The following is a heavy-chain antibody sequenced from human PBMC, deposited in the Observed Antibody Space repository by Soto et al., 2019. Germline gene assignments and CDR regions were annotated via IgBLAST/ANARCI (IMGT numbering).Heavy chain of an antibody. CDR1: GGSISSGGYY. D-gene: IGHD4-17*01. CDR3: ARSIKNDYGDFYFDY. J-gene: IGHJ4*02. CDR2: IYYSGST. Sequence: SETLSLTCTVSGGSISSGGYYWSWIRQHPGKGLEWIGYIYYSGSTYYNPSLKSRVTISVDTSKNQFSLKLSSVTAADTAVYYCARSIKNDYGDFYFDYWGQGTLVTVSS. V-gene: IGHV4-31*03.